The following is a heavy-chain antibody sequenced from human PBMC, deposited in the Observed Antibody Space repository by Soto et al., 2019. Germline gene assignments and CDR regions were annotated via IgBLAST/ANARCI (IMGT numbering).Heavy chain of an antibody. V-gene: IGHV1-2*02. D-gene: IGHD3-10*01. CDR2: PKSDNGGT. CDR3: ARAFSPLGSGTACPLYGLDI. CDR1: GYTFTGHY. J-gene: IGHJ6*02. Sequence: QVQLVQSGAEVKPPGASVKVSCKASGYTFTGHYMHWVRQVSGKRLEHLGWPKSDNGGTYYAPKFQGRVTFTRDTSTSTAYMELNALQSDDTAVYFCARAFSPLGSGTACPLYGLDIWGQGTTVVVS.